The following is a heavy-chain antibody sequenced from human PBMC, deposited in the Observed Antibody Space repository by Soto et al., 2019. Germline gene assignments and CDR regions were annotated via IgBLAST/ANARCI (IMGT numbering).Heavy chain of an antibody. D-gene: IGHD2-2*03. CDR2: ISGSGGST. Sequence: GGSLRLSCAASGFTFSSYAMSWVRQAPGKGLEWVSAISGSGGSTYYADSVKGRFTISRDNSKNTLNLQMNSLRAEDTAVYYCAKSRGILDIVVVPAAMSTYYYGMDVWGQGTTVTVSS. CDR1: GFTFSSYA. CDR3: AKSRGILDIVVVPAAMSTYYYGMDV. J-gene: IGHJ6*02. V-gene: IGHV3-23*01.